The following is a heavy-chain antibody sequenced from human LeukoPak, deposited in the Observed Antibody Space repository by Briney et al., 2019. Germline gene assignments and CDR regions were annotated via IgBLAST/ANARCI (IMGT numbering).Heavy chain of an antibody. CDR2: ISGSGGST. CDR1: GFTFSSYA. J-gene: IGHJ4*02. V-gene: IGHV3-23*01. CDR3: ARMTLYGSGTVH. D-gene: IGHD3-10*01. Sequence: PGGSLRLSCAASGFTFSSYAMSWVRQAPGKGLEWVSAISGSGGSTYYADSVKGRFTISRDNSKNTVNLQLGSLRIEDTAVYHCARMTLYGSGTVHWGQGILVTVSS.